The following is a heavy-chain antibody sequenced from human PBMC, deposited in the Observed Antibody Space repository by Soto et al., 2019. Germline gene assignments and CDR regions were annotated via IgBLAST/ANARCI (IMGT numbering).Heavy chain of an antibody. J-gene: IGHJ6*02. CDR2: ISGSGGST. D-gene: IGHD6-19*01. Sequence: GGSLRLSCAASGFTFSSYAMSWVRQAPGKGLEWVSAISGSGGSTYYADSVKGRFTISRDNSKNTLYLQMNSLRAEDTAVYYCAKAHSSGLLYYYGMDVWGQGTTVTAP. CDR1: GFTFSSYA. V-gene: IGHV3-23*01. CDR3: AKAHSSGLLYYYGMDV.